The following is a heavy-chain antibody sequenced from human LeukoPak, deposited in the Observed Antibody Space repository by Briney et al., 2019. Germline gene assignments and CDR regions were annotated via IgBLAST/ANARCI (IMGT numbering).Heavy chain of an antibody. CDR3: ARGYCSSTSCPPFDY. D-gene: IGHD2-2*01. CDR1: GDTFTNYE. CDR2: VSPYSGNT. V-gene: IGHV1-8*01. J-gene: IGHJ4*02. Sequence: GASVKVSCKASGDTFTNYEINWVRQATGQGLEWMGWVSPYSGNTGYAQKLQGRVTMTRNTSISTAYMELSGLRSEDTAVYYCARGYCSSTSCPPFDYWGQGTLVTVSS.